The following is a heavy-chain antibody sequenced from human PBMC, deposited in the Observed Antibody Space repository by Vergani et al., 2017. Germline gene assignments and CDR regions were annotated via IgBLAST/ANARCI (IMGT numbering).Heavy chain of an antibody. Sequence: QVQLQESGPGLVKPSQTLSLTCSVSGDSISSGVYYWNWIRQHPGKGLEWIGYIYSTGSTHHNPSLRRRINMSVDTSKNKFSLKLNSVTAADTAMYYCARMGGYDEGDAFRIGYFDSWGPGMLVTVSS. CDR2: IYSTGST. J-gene: IGHJ4*02. CDR3: ARMGGYDEGDAFRIGYFDS. V-gene: IGHV4-31*03. CDR1: GDSISSGVYY. D-gene: IGHD3-22*01.